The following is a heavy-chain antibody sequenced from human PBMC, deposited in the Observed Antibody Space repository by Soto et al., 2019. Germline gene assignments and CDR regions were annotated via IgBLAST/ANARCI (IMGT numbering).Heavy chain of an antibody. CDR2: IYYSGT. D-gene: IGHD3-22*01. CDR3: ARTYDGSGPNSGGYAFDI. Sequence: SETLSVTCSVHGGSISSDYWSWIRQPPGKGLEWIAYIYYSGTSYNPSLKSRVSISLDTSKNQFSLKLSSVTAADTAVYYCARTYDGSGPNSGGYAFDIWGQGTMVT. CDR1: GGSISSDY. V-gene: IGHV4-59*01. J-gene: IGHJ3*02.